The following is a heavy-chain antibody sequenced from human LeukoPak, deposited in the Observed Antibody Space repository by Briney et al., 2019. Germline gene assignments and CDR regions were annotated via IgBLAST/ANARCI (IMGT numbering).Heavy chain of an antibody. CDR2: SWYDGTST. CDR3: ARGYDRAFDI. Sequence: PGGSLRLSCSASGFTFSRYGMHWVRQAPGKGLEWVAFSWYDGTSTEYADSVKGRFSVSRDNSENTVSLQMNSLRADDTAVYYCARGYDRAFDIWGQGTMVTVSS. CDR1: GFTFSRYG. V-gene: IGHV3-33*01. D-gene: IGHD2-2*01. J-gene: IGHJ3*02.